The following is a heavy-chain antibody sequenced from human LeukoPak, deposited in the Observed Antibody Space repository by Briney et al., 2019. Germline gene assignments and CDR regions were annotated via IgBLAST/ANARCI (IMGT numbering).Heavy chain of an antibody. CDR2: ISYDGSNK. V-gene: IGHV3-30*03. CDR3: ARDRHDRVDRDY. D-gene: IGHD1-1*01. CDR1: GFTFSSYV. J-gene: IGHJ4*02. Sequence: GGSLRLSCAAPGFTFSSYVMHWVRQAPGKGLEWVAVISYDGSNKYYADSVKGRFTISRDNSKNTLYLQMDSLRAEDTAVYYCARDRHDRVDRDYWGQGTLVTVSS.